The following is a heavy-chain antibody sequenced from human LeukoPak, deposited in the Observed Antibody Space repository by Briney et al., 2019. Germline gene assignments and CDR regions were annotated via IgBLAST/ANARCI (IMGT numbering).Heavy chain of an antibody. D-gene: IGHD6-13*01. CDR3: TRVPYSSSWYADY. CDR1: GGSISSGSYD. Sequence: PSETLSLTCTVSGGSISSGSYDWYWIRQPAGKGLEWIGHIYTSGSSNYSPSLKSRVTISVDTSKNQFSLKLTSVTAADTAVYYCTRVPYSSSWYADYWGQGTLVTVSS. V-gene: IGHV4-61*09. J-gene: IGHJ4*02. CDR2: IYTSGSS.